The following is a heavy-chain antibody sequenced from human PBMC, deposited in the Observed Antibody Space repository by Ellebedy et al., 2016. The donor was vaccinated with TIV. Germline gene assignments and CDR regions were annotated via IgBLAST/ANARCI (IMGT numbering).Heavy chain of an antibody. CDR2: ISGSSGYI. D-gene: IGHD3-22*01. J-gene: IGHJ6*02. V-gene: IGHV3-21*01. Sequence: PGGSLRLSCAASGFTFSSYSMNWVRQAPGKGLEWVSSISGSSGYIYYADSVKGRFTISRDNAKNSLYLQMNSLRAEDTAVYYCARHDSSAYYLRYYYGMDVWGQGTTVTVSS. CDR3: ARHDSSAYYLRYYYGMDV. CDR1: GFTFSSYS.